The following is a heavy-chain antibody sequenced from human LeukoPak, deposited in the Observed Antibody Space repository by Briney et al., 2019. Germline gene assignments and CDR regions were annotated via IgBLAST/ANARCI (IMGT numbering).Heavy chain of an antibody. V-gene: IGHV3-66*01. CDR3: AKSSGSYLDPLDY. Sequence: GGSLRLSCAASGFTFSSYGMSWVRQAPGKGLEWVSIIYSGGSTYYADSVKGRFTISRDNSKNTLYLQMNSLRAEDTAVYYCAKSSGSYLDPLDYWGQGTLVTVSS. D-gene: IGHD3-10*01. CDR1: GFTFSSYG. J-gene: IGHJ4*02. CDR2: IYSGGST.